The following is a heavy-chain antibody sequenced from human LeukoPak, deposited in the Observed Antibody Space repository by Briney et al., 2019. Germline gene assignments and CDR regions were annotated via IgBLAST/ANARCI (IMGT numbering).Heavy chain of an antibody. CDR1: AFTFSSNN. D-gene: IGHD6-6*01. J-gene: IGHJ4*02. CDR2: ISSSSSYI. V-gene: IGHV3-21*01. Sequence: GGSLRLSCAASAFTFSSNNMSWVRQAPGKGLEWVSSISSSSSYIYYADSVKGRFTISRDNAENSLYLQVNSLRAEDTAVYYCARGKSDYSSSPSNFDYWGQGTLVTVSS. CDR3: ARGKSDYSSSPSNFDY.